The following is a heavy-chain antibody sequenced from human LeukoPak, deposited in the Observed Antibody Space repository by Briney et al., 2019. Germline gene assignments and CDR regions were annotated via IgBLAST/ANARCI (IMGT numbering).Heavy chain of an antibody. CDR2: INPNGGST. D-gene: IGHD3-22*01. J-gene: IGHJ3*02. CDR3: ARGGYYYDSSGYYNAFDI. Sequence: ASVKVSCKASGYTFTSYYMHWVRQAPGQGLEWMGIINPNGGSTTYAQRFQGRVTMTRDTSTSTVYVELSSLRSEDTAVYHCARGGYYYDSSGYYNAFDIWGLGTMVAVSS. V-gene: IGHV1-46*01. CDR1: GYTFTSYY.